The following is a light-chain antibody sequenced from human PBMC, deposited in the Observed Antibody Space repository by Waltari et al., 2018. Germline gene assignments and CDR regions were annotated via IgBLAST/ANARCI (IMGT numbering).Light chain of an antibody. Sequence: QSALTQPPSVSGSPGQSVTISCTGTSSDIGTYNGVSWYQQPPGTAPKLMIYEVSNRPSGVPDRFSGSKSGNTASLTISGLQAEDEADYYCSLYISSSTYWVFGGGTKLTVL. CDR3: SLYISSSTYWV. V-gene: IGLV2-18*01. J-gene: IGLJ3*02. CDR2: EVS. CDR1: SSDIGTYNG.